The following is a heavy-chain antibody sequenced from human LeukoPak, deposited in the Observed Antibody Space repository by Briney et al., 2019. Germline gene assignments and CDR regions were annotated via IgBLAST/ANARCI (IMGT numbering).Heavy chain of an antibody. D-gene: IGHD3-10*01. J-gene: IGHJ5*02. CDR1: GGSISSYY. Sequence: SETLSLTCTVSGGSISSYYWSWIRQPPGKGLEWIGYIYYSGNTNYNPSLKSRVTISVDTSKNQFSLKLSSVTAADTAVYYCARDITMVRGVIGGFDPWGQGTLVTVSS. CDR3: ARDITMVRGVIGGFDP. V-gene: IGHV4-59*01. CDR2: IYYSGNT.